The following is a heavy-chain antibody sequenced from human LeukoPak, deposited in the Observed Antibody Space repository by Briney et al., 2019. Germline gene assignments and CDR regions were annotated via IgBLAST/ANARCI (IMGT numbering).Heavy chain of an antibody. D-gene: IGHD3-9*01. CDR2: ISGSGGST. CDR3: AKDPELRYFDWSPFYYFDY. J-gene: IGHJ4*02. CDR1: GFTFSSYA. Sequence: GASLRPSCAASGFTFSSYAMSWVRQAPGKGLEWVSAISGSGGSTYYADSVKGRFTISRDNSKNTLYLQMNSLRAEDTAVYYCAKDPELRYFDWSPFYYFDYWGQGTLVTVSS. V-gene: IGHV3-23*01.